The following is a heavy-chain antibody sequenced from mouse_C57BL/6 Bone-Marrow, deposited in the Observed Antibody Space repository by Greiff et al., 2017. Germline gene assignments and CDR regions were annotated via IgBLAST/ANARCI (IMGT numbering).Heavy chain of an antibody. CDR3: TTPIYDGYSHWYFDV. D-gene: IGHD2-3*01. CDR2: IDPEDGDT. J-gene: IGHJ1*03. Sequence: EVQLQQSGAELVRPGASVKLSCTASGFNIKDYYMHWVKQRPEQGLEWIGRIDPEDGDTEYAPKFQGKATMTADTSSNTAYLQLSSLTSEDTAVYYCTTPIYDGYSHWYFDVWGTGTTVTVSS. V-gene: IGHV14-1*01. CDR1: GFNIKDYY.